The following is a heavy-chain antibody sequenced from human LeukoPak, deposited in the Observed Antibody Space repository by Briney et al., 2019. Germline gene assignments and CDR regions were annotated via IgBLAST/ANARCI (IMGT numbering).Heavy chain of an antibody. D-gene: IGHD6-19*01. V-gene: IGHV3-30*04. J-gene: IGHJ4*02. CDR3: ARVALPQWLVREFDS. CDR2: ISYDGSNK. Sequence: GGSLRLSCAASGFTFSTYTMHWVRQAPGKGLEWVAVISYDGSNKYYADSVKGRFTISRDNSKNTLYLQMNSVRAEDTAVYYCARVALPQWLVREFDSWGQGTLVTVSS. CDR1: GFTFSTYT.